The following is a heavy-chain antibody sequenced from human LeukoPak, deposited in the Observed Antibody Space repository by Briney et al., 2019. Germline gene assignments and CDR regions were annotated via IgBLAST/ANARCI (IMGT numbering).Heavy chain of an antibody. CDR1: GTSISSGGYY. CDR2: IYHTGST. Sequence: SQTLSLTCTVSGTSISSGGYYWSWIRQHPGKGLECIAYIYHTGSTYYNPSLKSRVIILVDTSQNQFSLTLSSVTAADTAAYYCARVIGPGSSIDYWGQGTQVTVSS. J-gene: IGHJ4*02. CDR3: ARVIGPGSSIDY. V-gene: IGHV4-31*03. D-gene: IGHD3-10*01.